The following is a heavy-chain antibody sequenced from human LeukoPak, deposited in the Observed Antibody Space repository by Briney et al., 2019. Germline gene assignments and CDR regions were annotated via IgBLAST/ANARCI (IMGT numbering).Heavy chain of an antibody. V-gene: IGHV3-74*01. CDR1: GFTFSRFW. CDR3: AQSGGMDV. CDR2: ISGDGSST. J-gene: IGHJ6*02. Sequence: PGGSLRLSCAASGFTFSRFWMHWVRQVPGNGLVWVSRISGDGSSTTYADSVKGRFTISRDNSKNTLYLQINSLRAEDTAVYYCAQSGGMDVWGQGTTVTVSS.